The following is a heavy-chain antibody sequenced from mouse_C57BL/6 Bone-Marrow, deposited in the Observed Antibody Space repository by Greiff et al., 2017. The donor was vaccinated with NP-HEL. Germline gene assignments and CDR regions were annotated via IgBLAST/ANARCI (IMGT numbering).Heavy chain of an antibody. CDR1: GFTFSDYY. V-gene: IGHV5-16*01. D-gene: IGHD2-4*01. CDR2: INYDGSST. Sequence: EVQVVESEGGLVQPGSSMKLSCTASGFTFSDYYMAWVRQVPEKGLEWVANINYDGSSTYYLDSLKSRFIISRDNAKNILYLQMSSLKSEATATYYCASYDYDGAMDYWGQGTSVTVSS. J-gene: IGHJ4*01. CDR3: ASYDYDGAMDY.